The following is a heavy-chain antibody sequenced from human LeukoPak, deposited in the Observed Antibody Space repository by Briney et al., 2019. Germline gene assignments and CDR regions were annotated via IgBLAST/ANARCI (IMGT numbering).Heavy chain of an antibody. V-gene: IGHV1-18*01. CDR1: GYTFTSYG. D-gene: IGHD1-26*01. J-gene: IGHJ4*02. Sequence: ASVKVSCKTSGYTFTSYGISWVRQAPGHGLEWMGWISAYNGNTNYAQKFQGRVTMTRDTSISTAYMELSRLRSDDTAVYYCARPNSVGPTVYFDYWGQGTLVTVSS. CDR2: ISAYNGNT. CDR3: ARPNSVGPTVYFDY.